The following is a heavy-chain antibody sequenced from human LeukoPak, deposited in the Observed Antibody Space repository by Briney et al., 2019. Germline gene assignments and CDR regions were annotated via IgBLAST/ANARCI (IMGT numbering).Heavy chain of an antibody. V-gene: IGHV4-4*02. CDR3: AREIMVRGVISGMDV. CDR1: GGSISSSNW. D-gene: IGHD3-10*01. Sequence: SGTLSLTCAVSGGSISSSNWWSWVRQPPGKGLEWIGEIYRSGSTNYNPSLKSRVTISVDKSKNQFSLKLSSVTAADTAVYYCAREIMVRGVISGMDVWGQGTTVTVSS. CDR2: IYRSGST. J-gene: IGHJ6*02.